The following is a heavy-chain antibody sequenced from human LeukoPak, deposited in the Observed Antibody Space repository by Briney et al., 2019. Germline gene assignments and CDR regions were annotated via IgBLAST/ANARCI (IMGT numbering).Heavy chain of an antibody. Sequence: PGASLRLSCAASGFILRNYAMSWVRQAPGKGLEWVSAITGSGDSTYYADSVKGRFTISRDNSKNTLYVEMNTLRAEDTAVYYGAKWGDSVILPGYNVSNFWGQEPWSPSPQ. D-gene: IGHD3-9*01. J-gene: IGHJ4*01. CDR3: AKWGDSVILPGYNVSNF. CDR2: ITGSGDST. V-gene: IGHV3-23*01. CDR1: GFILRNYA.